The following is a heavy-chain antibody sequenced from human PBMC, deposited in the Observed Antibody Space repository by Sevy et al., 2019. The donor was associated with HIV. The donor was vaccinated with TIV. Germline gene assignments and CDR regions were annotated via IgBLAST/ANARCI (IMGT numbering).Heavy chain of an antibody. CDR1: GFTFSANW. CDR3: AHGTFGRFES. Sequence: GGSLRLSCAASGFTFSANWMNWVRQAPGKGLGWVANIKGDGSDKHYVDSVEGRFTISRDNAKNLLYLQMNSLRVEDTAVYYCAHGTFGRFESWGQGTLVTVSS. J-gene: IGHJ4*02. D-gene: IGHD3-16*01. CDR2: IKGDGSDK. V-gene: IGHV3-7*01.